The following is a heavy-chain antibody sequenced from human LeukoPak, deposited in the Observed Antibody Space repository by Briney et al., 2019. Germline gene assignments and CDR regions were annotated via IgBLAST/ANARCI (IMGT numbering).Heavy chain of an antibody. CDR1: GGSISSYY. Sequence: SETLSLTCTVSGGSISSYYWSWIRQPPGKGLEWIGYIYYSGSTNYNPSLKSRVTISVDTSKNQFSLKLSSVTAADTAVYYCARSGYSSSWYARGWFDPWGQGTLVTVSS. V-gene: IGHV4-59*08. J-gene: IGHJ5*02. CDR2: IYYSGST. CDR3: ARSGYSSSWYARGWFDP. D-gene: IGHD6-13*01.